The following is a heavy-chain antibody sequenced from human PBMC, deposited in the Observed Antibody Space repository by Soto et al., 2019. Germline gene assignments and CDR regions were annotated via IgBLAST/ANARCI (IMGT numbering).Heavy chain of an antibody. J-gene: IGHJ4*02. V-gene: IGHV1-46*01. Sequence: ASVKVSCKASGYTFTSYYMHWVRQAPGQGLEWMGIINPSGGSTSYAQKFQGRVTMTRDTSTSTVYMELSSLRSEDTAVYYCARAGDDGSGWYYIDYWGQGTLVTVPQ. CDR3: ARAGDDGSGWYYIDY. CDR2: INPSGGST. D-gene: IGHD6-19*01. CDR1: GYTFTSYY.